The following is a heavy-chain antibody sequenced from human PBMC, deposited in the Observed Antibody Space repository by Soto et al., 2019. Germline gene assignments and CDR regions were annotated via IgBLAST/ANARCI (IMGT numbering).Heavy chain of an antibody. Sequence: QVQLVQSGAEVKKPGSSVKVSCKASGGTFSSYAISWVRQAPGQGLEWMGGIIPIFGTANYAQKFQGRVSITAEKSTSTAYMELSSLRSEDTAVYYCGRDHHIRYSSSAPSGYGMDVWGQGTTVTVSS. V-gene: IGHV1-69*06. CDR2: IIPIFGTA. D-gene: IGHD6-6*01. CDR3: GRDHHIRYSSSAPSGYGMDV. J-gene: IGHJ6*02. CDR1: GGTFSSYA.